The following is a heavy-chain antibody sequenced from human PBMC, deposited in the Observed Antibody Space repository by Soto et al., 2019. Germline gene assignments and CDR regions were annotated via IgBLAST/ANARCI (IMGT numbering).Heavy chain of an antibody. Sequence: QVQLQQWGAGLLKPSETLSLTCAVYGGSFSGYYWSWIRQPPGKGLEWIGEINHSGSTNYNPSLKSRVTISVDTSKNQFSLKLSSVTAADTAVYYCVGLSCSGGSCPMGYWGQGTLVTVSS. CDR2: INHSGST. CDR3: VGLSCSGGSCPMGY. V-gene: IGHV4-34*01. CDR1: GGSFSGYY. J-gene: IGHJ4*02. D-gene: IGHD2-15*01.